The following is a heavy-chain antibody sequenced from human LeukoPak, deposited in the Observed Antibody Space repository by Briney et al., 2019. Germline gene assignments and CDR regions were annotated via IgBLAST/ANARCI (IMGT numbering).Heavy chain of an antibody. CDR3: ARGKSGSYYNPLY. V-gene: IGHV4-34*09. Sequence: SETLSLTCAVYGGSFSNYYWSWIRQPPGKGLEWLGEINHSGSTNYNPSLKSRVTISVDTSKNQFSLKLSSVTAADTAVYYCARGKSGSYYNPLYWGQGTLVTVSS. J-gene: IGHJ4*02. CDR1: GGSFSNYY. D-gene: IGHD3-10*01. CDR2: INHSGST.